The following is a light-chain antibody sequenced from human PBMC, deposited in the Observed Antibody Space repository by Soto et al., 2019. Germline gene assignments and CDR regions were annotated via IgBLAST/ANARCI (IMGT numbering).Light chain of an antibody. J-gene: IGKJ5*01. V-gene: IGKV1-39*01. CDR1: QSISSY. CDR2: AAS. Sequence: DIQMTQSPSSLSASVGDRVTITCRACQSISSYLHWYQQKPGKAPKRLIYAASSLQSGVPSRFSGSGSGTDFTLTISSLQPEDFATYYCQQCYSTPITFGQGTRLEIK. CDR3: QQCYSTPIT.